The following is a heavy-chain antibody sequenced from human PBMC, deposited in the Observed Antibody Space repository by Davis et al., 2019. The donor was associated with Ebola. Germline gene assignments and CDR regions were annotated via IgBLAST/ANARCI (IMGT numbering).Heavy chain of an antibody. CDR2: ISGSGGST. CDR3: AKDIEYCSGGSRYTLRYYYYGMDV. CDR1: GFTFSSYA. V-gene: IGHV3-23*01. Sequence: GESLKISCAASGFTFSSYAMSWVRQAPGKGLEWVSAISGSGGSTYYADSVKGRFTISRDNSKNTLYLQMNSLRAEDTAVYYCAKDIEYCSGGSRYTLRYYYYGMDVWGQGTTVTVSS. D-gene: IGHD2-15*01. J-gene: IGHJ6*02.